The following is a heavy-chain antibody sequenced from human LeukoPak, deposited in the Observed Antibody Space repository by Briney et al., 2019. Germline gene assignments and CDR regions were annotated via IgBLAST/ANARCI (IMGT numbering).Heavy chain of an antibody. V-gene: IGHV1-46*01. J-gene: IGHJ6*02. CDR1: GYTFTSYD. CDR3: ARWPQTNYYYYGMDV. CDR2: INPSGGST. Sequence: ASVKVSCKASGYTFTSYDINWVRQATGQGLEWMGIINPSGGSTSYAQKFHGRVTMTRDTSTSTVYMELSSLRSEDTAVYYCARWPQTNYYYYGMDVWGQGTTVTVSS.